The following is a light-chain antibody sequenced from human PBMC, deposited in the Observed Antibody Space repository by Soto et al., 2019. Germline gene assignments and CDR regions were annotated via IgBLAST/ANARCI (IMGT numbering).Light chain of an antibody. V-gene: IGKV3-20*01. Sequence: LTQSPGTLSLSTGERATVSCRASQSVSNDYLAWCQQKPGQAPRLLIYGASRRATGIPDRFSGSASGTDFTLTISRLEPEDFAVHFCQQYSDLPMTFGQGTRLEI. CDR3: QQYSDLPMT. CDR1: QSVSNDY. J-gene: IGKJ5*01. CDR2: GAS.